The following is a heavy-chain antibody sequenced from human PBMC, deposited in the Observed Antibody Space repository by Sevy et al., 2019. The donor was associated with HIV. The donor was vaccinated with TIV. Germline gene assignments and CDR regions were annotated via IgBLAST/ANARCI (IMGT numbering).Heavy chain of an antibody. Sequence: SETLSLTCTVSGGSISSYYWSWIRQPPGKGLEWIGYIYYSGCTNYNPSLKSRVTISVDTSKNQFSLKLSSVTAADTAVYYCAGHYYYYGMDVWGQGTTVTVSS. CDR1: GGSISSYY. CDR3: AGHYYYYGMDV. V-gene: IGHV4-59*01. J-gene: IGHJ6*02. CDR2: IYYSGCT.